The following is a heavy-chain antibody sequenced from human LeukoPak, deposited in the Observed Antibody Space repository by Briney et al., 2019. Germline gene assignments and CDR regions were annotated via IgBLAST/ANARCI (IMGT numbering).Heavy chain of an antibody. V-gene: IGHV4-61*01. J-gene: IGHJ1*01. CDR2: IYYSGST. D-gene: IGHD1-1*01. Sequence: SGTLSLTCTVSGGSVSSGSYYWSWIRQPPGKGLEWIGYIYYSGSTNYNPSLKSRVTISVDTSKNQFSLRLSSVTAADTAVYYCATYWTGFSQHWGQGTLVTVSS. CDR1: GGSVSSGSYY. CDR3: ATYWTGFSQH.